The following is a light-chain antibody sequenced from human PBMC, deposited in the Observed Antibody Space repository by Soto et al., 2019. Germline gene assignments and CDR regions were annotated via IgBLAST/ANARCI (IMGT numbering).Light chain of an antibody. Sequence: EIVLTQSPATLSLSPGERATLSCRASQSVRTFLAWYQQKPGLAPRLLIYDASDRATGIPARFSGSGSGTDFTLNISSLEPEDFAVYYCQQRSNPITFGQGTRLEMK. CDR3: QQRSNPIT. CDR1: QSVRTF. J-gene: IGKJ5*01. CDR2: DAS. V-gene: IGKV3-11*01.